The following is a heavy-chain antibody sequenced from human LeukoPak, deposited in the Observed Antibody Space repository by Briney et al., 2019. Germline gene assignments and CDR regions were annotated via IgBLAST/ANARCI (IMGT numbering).Heavy chain of an antibody. CDR2: IANIGNRYMT. D-gene: IGHD5-12*01. CDR3: TRGYSGVSRYAFDI. Sequence: PGRSLTLSCVPSGPGFSDQYMDWVRQAPGNGLEWVGRIANIGNRYMTEYAASVKGRFTISRDDSKNALYLHMNSLKTEDTGVYSCTRGYSGVSRYAFDIWGQGTMVTVSS. CDR1: GPGFSDQY. V-gene: IGHV3-72*01. J-gene: IGHJ3*02.